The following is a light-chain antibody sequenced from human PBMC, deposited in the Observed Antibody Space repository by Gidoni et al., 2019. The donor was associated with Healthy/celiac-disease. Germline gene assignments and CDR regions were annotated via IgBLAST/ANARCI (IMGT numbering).Light chain of an antibody. V-gene: IGKV1-9*01. CDR3: QQLNSYPPYT. CDR1: QGISSY. J-gene: IGKJ2*01. Sequence: DIQLTQSPSFLSASVGDRVTITCWASQGISSYLAWYQQKPGKAPKLLIYAASTLQSGVPSRFSGSGSGTEFTLTISSLQPEDFATYYCQQLNSYPPYTFXXXTKLEIK. CDR2: AAS.